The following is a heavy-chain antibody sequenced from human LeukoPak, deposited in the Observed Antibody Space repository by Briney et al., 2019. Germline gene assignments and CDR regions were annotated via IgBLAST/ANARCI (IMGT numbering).Heavy chain of an antibody. V-gene: IGHV4-30-4*01. Sequence: SETLSPTCTVSGGSISSGDYYWNWIRQSPGQGLEWIVYIHYSGSTSYNPSLTSRITISVDTSKNEFSLKVMSVAAADTAVYYCAREENYGGHSVVQHWGQGTLVTVSS. CDR2: IHYSGST. D-gene: IGHD4-23*01. CDR3: AREENYGGHSVVQH. J-gene: IGHJ1*01. CDR1: GGSISSGDYY.